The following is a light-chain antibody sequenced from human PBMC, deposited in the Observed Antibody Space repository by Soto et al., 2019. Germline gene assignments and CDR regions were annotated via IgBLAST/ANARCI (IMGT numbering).Light chain of an antibody. CDR2: GAS. Sequence: EIVLTQSPGTLSLSPGERATLSCRASQSVRGRYLAWFQQKPGQAPSLLIRGASARATGIPDRFSDSGSGTAFNLTITRVEPEDFAVYYCQQYGTSPPTFGLGTKLEI. V-gene: IGKV3-20*01. CDR3: QQYGTSPPT. CDR1: QSVRGRY. J-gene: IGKJ2*01.